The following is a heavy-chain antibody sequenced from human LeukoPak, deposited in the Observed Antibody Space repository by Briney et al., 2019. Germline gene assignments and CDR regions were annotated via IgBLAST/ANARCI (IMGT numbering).Heavy chain of an antibody. V-gene: IGHV4-39*07. Sequence: SETLSLTCTVSGGSISSSSYYWGWIRQPPGMGLEGIGCIYYGGSSYYNPSLKSTVSIAVDTSNNPFSLNVESVTAAATAVYSCARGATQRVPKGWFDPWGQGTLVTVSS. CDR3: ARGATQRVPKGWFDP. J-gene: IGHJ5*02. CDR1: GGSISSSSYY. D-gene: IGHD6-13*01. CDR2: IYYGGSS.